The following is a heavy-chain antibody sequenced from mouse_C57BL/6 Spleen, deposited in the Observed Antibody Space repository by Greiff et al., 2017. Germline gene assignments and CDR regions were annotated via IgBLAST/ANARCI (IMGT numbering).Heavy chain of an antibody. V-gene: IGHV1-15*01. CDR3: TRKRYSNYDY. CDR2: IDPETGGT. Sequence: QVQLQQSGAELVRPGASVTLSCKASGYTFTDYEMHWVKQTPVHGLEWIGAIDPETGGTDYNQKFKGKAILTADKSSSTAYMELRSLTSEDSAVYYCTRKRYSNYDYWGQGTTLTVSS. D-gene: IGHD2-5*01. J-gene: IGHJ2*01. CDR1: GYTFTDYE.